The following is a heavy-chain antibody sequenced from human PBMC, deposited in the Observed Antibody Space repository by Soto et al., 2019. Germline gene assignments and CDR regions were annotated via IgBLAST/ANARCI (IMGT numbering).Heavy chain of an antibody. CDR2: INPSGGST. CDR1: GYTFTSYY. CDR3: AISIFGVVMNRGIVY. J-gene: IGHJ4*02. D-gene: IGHD3-3*01. Sequence: QVQLVQSGAEVKKPGASVKVSCKASGYTFTSYYMHWVRQAPGQGLEWMGIINPSGGSTSYAQKFQGRVTMTRDTSTSTVYMELSSLRSEDTAVYYCAISIFGVVMNRGIVYWGQGTLVTVSS. V-gene: IGHV1-46*03.